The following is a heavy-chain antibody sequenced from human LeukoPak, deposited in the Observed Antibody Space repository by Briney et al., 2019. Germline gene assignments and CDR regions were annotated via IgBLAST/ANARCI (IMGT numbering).Heavy chain of an antibody. CDR3: AKDHRYTFGSPYYFDY. CDR2: ISGSGGST. D-gene: IGHD5-18*01. J-gene: IGHJ4*02. Sequence: GGSLRLSCAASGFTFTSYVMNWVRQAPGKGLECVSGISGSGGSTYYADSVKGRFTISRDNSKNTLYLQMNSLRAEDTAVYYCAKDHRYTFGSPYYFDYWGQGTLVTVSS. V-gene: IGHV3-23*01. CDR1: GFTFTSYV.